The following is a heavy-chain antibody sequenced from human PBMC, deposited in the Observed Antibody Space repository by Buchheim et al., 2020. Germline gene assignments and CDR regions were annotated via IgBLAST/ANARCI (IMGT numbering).Heavy chain of an antibody. Sequence: QVQLVQSGAEVKKPGASVKVSCKASGYTFTSYYMHWVRQAPGQGLEWMGIINPSGGSTSYAQKFQGRVTMTRDTARSTVYMELSSLRSEDTAVYYCARDRPSDYYDSSGYYPDYWGQGTL. J-gene: IGHJ4*02. D-gene: IGHD3-22*01. CDR3: ARDRPSDYYDSSGYYPDY. CDR1: GYTFTSYY. CDR2: INPSGGST. V-gene: IGHV1-46*01.